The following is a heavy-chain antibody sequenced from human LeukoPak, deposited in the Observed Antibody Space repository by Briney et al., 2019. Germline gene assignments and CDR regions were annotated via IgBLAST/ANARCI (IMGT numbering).Heavy chain of an antibody. CDR2: INHSGSI. J-gene: IGHJ4*02. D-gene: IGHD2-2*01. CDR1: GGSFRSYY. Sequence: PSETLSLTCGVYGGSFRSYYWNWIRQPPGKGLEWIREINHSGSINYNPSLKSRVTMSVDTSKKQFSLKLSSVTAADTAVYYCASQHCTSTTCYAYFDYWGQGTLVTVSS. V-gene: IGHV4-34*01. CDR3: ASQHCTSTTCYAYFDY.